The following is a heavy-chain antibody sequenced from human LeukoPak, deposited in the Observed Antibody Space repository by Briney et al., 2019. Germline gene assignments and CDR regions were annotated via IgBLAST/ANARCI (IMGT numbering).Heavy chain of an antibody. CDR3: AKEQTSSSLFDY. Sequence: GGSLTLSCAASGFTFINYAFSWVRQAPGKGLEWVSAISGSGARTYYADSVKGRFTVSRDNSKNTVYLQMNSLRAEDRAVYYCAKEQTSSSLFDYWGQGTLVTVSS. CDR1: GFTFINYA. J-gene: IGHJ4*02. D-gene: IGHD1-14*01. CDR2: ISGSGART. V-gene: IGHV3-23*01.